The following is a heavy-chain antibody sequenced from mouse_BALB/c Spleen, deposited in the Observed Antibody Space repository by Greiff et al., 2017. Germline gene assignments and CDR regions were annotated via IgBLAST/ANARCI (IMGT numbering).Heavy chain of an antibody. V-gene: IGHV5-4*02. J-gene: IGHJ4*01. D-gene: IGHD2-14*01. CDR1: GFTFSDYY. CDR3: ARAYRYDGYYYAMDY. Sequence: VQLKESGGGLVKPGGSLKLSCAASGFTFSDYYMYWVRQTPEKRLEWVATISDGGSYTYYPDSVKGRFTISRDNAKNNLYLQMSSLKSEDTAMYYCARAYRYDGYYYAMDYWGQGTSVTVSS. CDR2: ISDGGSYT.